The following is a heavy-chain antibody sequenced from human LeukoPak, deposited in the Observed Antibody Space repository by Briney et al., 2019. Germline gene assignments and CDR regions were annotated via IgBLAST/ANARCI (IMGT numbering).Heavy chain of an antibody. CDR3: ARGQQWLVD. CDR1: GFTFSDYY. V-gene: IGHV3-11*01. J-gene: IGHJ4*02. D-gene: IGHD6-19*01. CDR2: ISSGGSTI. Sequence: PGGSLRLSCAVSGFTFSDYYMSWIRQAPGKGLEWVSYISSGGSTISHADSVKGRFTISRDNAENSLYLQMNSLRAEDTAVYYCARGQQWLVDWGQGTLVTVSS.